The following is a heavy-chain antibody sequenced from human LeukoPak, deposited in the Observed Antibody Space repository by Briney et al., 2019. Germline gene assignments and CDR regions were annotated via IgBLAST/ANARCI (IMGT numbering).Heavy chain of an antibody. V-gene: IGHV3-74*01. J-gene: IGHJ4*02. CDR2: ISTDGSTT. CDR1: GITLSNYW. Sequence: GGSLRLSCAVSGITLSNYWMHWVRQVPGKGLVWVARISTDGSTTTYADSVKGRFTISRDNAKNTLYLQMNSLRAEDTAVYYCARAVGWTQNSYYFDYWGQGTLVTVS. D-gene: IGHD3/OR15-3a*01. CDR3: ARAVGWTQNSYYFDY.